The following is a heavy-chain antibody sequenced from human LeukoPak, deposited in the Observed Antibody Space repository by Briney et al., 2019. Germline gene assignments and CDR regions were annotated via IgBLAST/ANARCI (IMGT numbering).Heavy chain of an antibody. CDR3: AMDSLGWYNNAFAF. CDR2: VTSGGST. J-gene: IGHJ3*01. CDR1: GFTFSSYA. V-gene: IGHV3-23*01. D-gene: IGHD6-19*01. Sequence: GGSQRLSCAASGFTFSSYAMTWVRQAPGKGLEWVSAVTSGGSTYYADSVKGRFTISRDNSKNTLYLQMSSLRAEDTAIYYCAMDSLGWYNNAFAFWGQGTMDPVSS.